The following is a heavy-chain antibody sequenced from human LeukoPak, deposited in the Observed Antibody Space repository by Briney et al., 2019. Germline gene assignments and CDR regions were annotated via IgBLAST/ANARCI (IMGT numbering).Heavy chain of an antibody. J-gene: IGHJ4*02. V-gene: IGHV3-23*01. CDR2: ISNNGGYT. Sequence: PGGSLRLSCAASGFTFSSSAMSWVRQAPGKGLEWVSAISNNGGYTYYADSVQGRFTISRDNSKNTLYLQMNSLRAEDTAVYYCARVAKMATTEYYFDYWGQGTLVTVSS. CDR3: ARVAKMATTEYYFDY. D-gene: IGHD5-24*01. CDR1: GFTFSSSA.